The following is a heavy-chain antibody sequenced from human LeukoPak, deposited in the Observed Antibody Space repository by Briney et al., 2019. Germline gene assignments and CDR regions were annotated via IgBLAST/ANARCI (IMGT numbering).Heavy chain of an antibody. CDR2: IYYSGST. V-gene: IGHV4-38-2*01. Sequence: GSLRLSCAASGFTFSIYAMSWVRQPPGKGLERIGSIYYSGSTYYNSSLKSRVTISVDTSKNQFSLKLSSVTAADTAVYYCARVFPLGYSSGYLDAFDIWGQGTMVTVSS. CDR1: GFTFSIYA. J-gene: IGHJ3*02. D-gene: IGHD3-22*01. CDR3: ARVFPLGYSSGYLDAFDI.